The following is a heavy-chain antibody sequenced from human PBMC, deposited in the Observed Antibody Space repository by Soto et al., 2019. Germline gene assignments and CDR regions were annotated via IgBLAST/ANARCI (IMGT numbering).Heavy chain of an antibody. J-gene: IGHJ3*02. CDR1: GGSISSYY. V-gene: IGHV4-59*08. CDR3: ARHMGYCSGGSCYRHGAFHAFDI. CDR2: IYYSGST. Sequence: SETLSLTCTVSGGSISSYYWSWIRQPPGKGLEWIGYIYYSGSTNYNPSLKSRVTISVDTSKNQFSLKLSSVTAADTAVYYCARHMGYCSGGSCYRHGAFHAFDIWGQGTMVTVS. D-gene: IGHD2-15*01.